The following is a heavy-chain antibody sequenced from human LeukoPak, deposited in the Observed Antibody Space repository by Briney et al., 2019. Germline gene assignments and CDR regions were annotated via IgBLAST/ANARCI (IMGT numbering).Heavy chain of an antibody. CDR2: INTNTGNP. V-gene: IGHV7-4-1*02. J-gene: IGHJ3*02. CDR3: ATXTXLXXSXXYXXXXI. Sequence: AXXXTFSGYAMNWVRQAPGQGLEWMGWINTNTGNPTYAQGFTGQFVFSLDTSVTTAYLQISSLKDEDTAVYYCATXTXLXXSXXYXXXXIWGQGXXXTVSS. CDR1: XXTFSGYA. D-gene: IGHD6-13*01.